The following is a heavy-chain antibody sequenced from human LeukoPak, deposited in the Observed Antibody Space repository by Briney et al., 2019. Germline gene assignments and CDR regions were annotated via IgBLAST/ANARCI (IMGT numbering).Heavy chain of an antibody. CDR1: GGSIRSSGHY. CDR2: ISHSGNT. D-gene: IGHD2-21*02. CDR3: ARARDVCGGGCPEVANWFDP. V-gene: IGHV4-31*03. Sequence: SETLSLTCTVSGGSIRSSGHYWTWIRQHPEKGLEWIGYISHSGNTYYNPSLKTRISISLGTSSNHFSLRLSSATAADTAVYYCARARDVCGGGCPEVANWFDPWGQGTLVTVSS. J-gene: IGHJ5*02.